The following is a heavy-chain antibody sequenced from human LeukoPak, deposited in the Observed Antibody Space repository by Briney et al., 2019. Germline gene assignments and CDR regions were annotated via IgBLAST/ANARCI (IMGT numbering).Heavy chain of an antibody. CDR1: GFTFSTCG. D-gene: IGHD3-16*01. J-gene: IGHJ4*02. CDR3: ATERGGGSYVFDS. V-gene: IGHV3-30*03. Sequence: GGSLRLSCAASGFTFSTCGMHWVRQAPGKGLEWVTFISYDGSNKYYADSAKGRFTISRDNSENRLYLQMNSLRAEDTAVYYCATERGGGSYVFDSWGQGTLVTVSS. CDR2: ISYDGSNK.